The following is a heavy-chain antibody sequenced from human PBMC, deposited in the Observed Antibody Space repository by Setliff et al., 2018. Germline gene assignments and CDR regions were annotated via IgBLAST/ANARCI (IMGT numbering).Heavy chain of an antibody. CDR2: LYPNGNT. CDR3: AREDWSGNAFDI. V-gene: IGHV4-4*07. J-gene: IGHJ3*02. D-gene: IGHD3-3*01. CDR1: GGSTNNYH. Sequence: PSETLSLTCTVSGGSTNNYHWTWIRQPAGKGLEWIGRLYPNGNTNYNPSLKRRVNMSADSSKNNLSLRLKYVTAADTAVYYCAREDWSGNAFDIWGPGTMVTVSS.